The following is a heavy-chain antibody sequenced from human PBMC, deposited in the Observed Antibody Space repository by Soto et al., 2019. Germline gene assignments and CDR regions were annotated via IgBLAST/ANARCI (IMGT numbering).Heavy chain of an antibody. CDR1: GGTFSSYA. J-gene: IGHJ4*02. D-gene: IGHD4-17*01. CDR2: IIPIFGTA. V-gene: IGHV1-69*12. CDR3: AGRGETVNTGGGFDY. Sequence: QVQLVQSGAEVKKPGSSVKVSCKASGGTFSSYAISWVRQAPGQGLEWLGGIIPIFGTANYAQKFQGRVTITADETTSTAYMGMSSLRSEDTAVYYCAGRGETVNTGGGFDYWGQGTLVTVSS.